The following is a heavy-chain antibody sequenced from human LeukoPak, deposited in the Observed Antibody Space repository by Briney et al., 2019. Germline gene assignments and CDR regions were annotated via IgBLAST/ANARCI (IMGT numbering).Heavy chain of an antibody. V-gene: IGHV3-33*01. CDR1: GFTFSDYG. CDR2: IWSDGSNK. J-gene: IGHJ4*02. D-gene: IGHD4-17*01. Sequence: GGSLRLSCAASGFTFSDYGIHGVRQAPGKGLEWVAIIWSDGSNKYYADSVKGRFTISRDDSKNTVHLQMNSLRAEDTALYFCGRDLRSGYFDYLGQGTLVTVSS. CDR3: GRDLRSGYFDY.